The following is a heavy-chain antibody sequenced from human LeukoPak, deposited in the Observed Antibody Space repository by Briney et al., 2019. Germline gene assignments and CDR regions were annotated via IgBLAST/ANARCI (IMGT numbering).Heavy chain of an antibody. J-gene: IGHJ6*03. Sequence: GGSLRLSCAASGFTFSSYGMHWVRQAPGKGLEWVAFIRYDGSNKYYADSVKGRFTVSRDNSKNTLYLQMNSLRAEDTAVYYCAKGVEQRYYYYYMDVWGKGTTVTVSS. CDR3: AKGVEQRYYYYYMDV. CDR2: IRYDGSNK. D-gene: IGHD6-25*01. V-gene: IGHV3-30*02. CDR1: GFTFSSYG.